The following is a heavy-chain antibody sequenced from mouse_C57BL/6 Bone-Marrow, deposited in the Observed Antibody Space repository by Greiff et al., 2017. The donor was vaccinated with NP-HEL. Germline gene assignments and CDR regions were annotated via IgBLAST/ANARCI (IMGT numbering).Heavy chain of an antibody. CDR1: GYSFTGYY. CDR2: INPSTGGT. D-gene: IGHD4-1*01. V-gene: IGHV1-42*01. CDR3: ARLGRDY. Sequence: EVQLQQSGPELVKPGASVKISCKASGYSFTGYYMNWVKQSPEKSLEWIGEINPSTGGTTSNQKFKAKATLTVDKSSSTAYMQLKSLTAVYSAVYYFARLGRDYWGQGTTLTVSS. J-gene: IGHJ2*01.